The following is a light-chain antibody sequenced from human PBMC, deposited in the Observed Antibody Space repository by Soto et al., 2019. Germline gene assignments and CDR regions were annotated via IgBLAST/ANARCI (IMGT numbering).Light chain of an antibody. Sequence: IVLTQSPATLSVSPGERATLSCRASQSVSSSYLAWYQQKPGQAPRLLIYGASSRATGIPDRFSGTGSGTDFTLTISRLAPEDFAVYYCQQYGSSPLTFGGGTKVDI. CDR3: QQYGSSPLT. J-gene: IGKJ4*01. CDR1: QSVSSSY. CDR2: GAS. V-gene: IGKV3-20*01.